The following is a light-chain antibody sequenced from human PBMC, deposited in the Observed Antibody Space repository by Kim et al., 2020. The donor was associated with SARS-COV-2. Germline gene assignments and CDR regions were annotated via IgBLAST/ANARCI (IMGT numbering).Light chain of an antibody. J-gene: IGLJ3*02. CDR1: SGSIASNY. CDR2: EDN. CDR3: QSYDSSNPWV. V-gene: IGLV6-57*01. Sequence: NFMLTQPHSVSESPGKTVTISCTRSSGSIASNYVQWYQQRPGSYPTTVIYEDNQRPSGVPDRFSGSIDSSSNSASLTISGLKTEDEADYYCQSYDSSNPWVFGGGTQLTVL.